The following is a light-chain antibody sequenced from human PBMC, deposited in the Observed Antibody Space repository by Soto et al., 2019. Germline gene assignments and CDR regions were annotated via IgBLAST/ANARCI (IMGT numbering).Light chain of an antibody. V-gene: IGKV1-12*01. CDR1: HGVSGW. CDR2: TVS. Sequence: IQMTQSPSSVSASVGDTVTLSCQTSHGVSGWLAWYQQKPGQAPTLLIYTVSNLQSGVTSRFSGSGSGTDFSLAITHLQPEDFATYFCQQGKTFPFTFGPGTKV. J-gene: IGKJ3*01. CDR3: QQGKTFPFT.